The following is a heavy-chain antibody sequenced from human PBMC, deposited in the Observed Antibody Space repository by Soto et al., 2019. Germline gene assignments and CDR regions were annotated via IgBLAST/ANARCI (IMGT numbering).Heavy chain of an antibody. CDR3: ARDWGTPGRGSAVGYYYHDGMDV. V-gene: IGHV3-7*03. CDR2: IKGDGSEK. Sequence: EVQLVESGGGLVQPGGSLRLSCLAAEFTVNTYWMKWVRQAQGNGLEWVANIKGDGSEKDYVDSVKGRFTMSRDNAKNSLYLQMNSLRGEDTAVYYCARDWGTPGRGSAVGYYYHDGMDVWGQGTTVTVSS. CDR1: EFTVNTYW. J-gene: IGHJ6*02. D-gene: IGHD6-13*01.